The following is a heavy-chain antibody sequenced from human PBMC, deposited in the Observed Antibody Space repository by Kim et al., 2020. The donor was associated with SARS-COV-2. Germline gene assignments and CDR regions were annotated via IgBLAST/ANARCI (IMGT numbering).Heavy chain of an antibody. D-gene: IGHD2-15*01. CDR1: GFTFSSYS. CDR3: ARGGDIVVVVAATHNWFDP. CDR2: ISSSSSTI. Sequence: GGSLRLSCAASGFTFSSYSMNWVRQAPGKGLEWVSYISSSSSTIYYADSVKGRFTISRDNAKNSLYLQMNSLRAEDTAVYYCARGGDIVVVVAATHNWFDPWGQGTLVTVSS. V-gene: IGHV3-48*04. J-gene: IGHJ5*02.